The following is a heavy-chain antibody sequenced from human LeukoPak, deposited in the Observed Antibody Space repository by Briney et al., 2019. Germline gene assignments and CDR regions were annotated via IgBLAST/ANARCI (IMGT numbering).Heavy chain of an antibody. CDR2: IRHDGNNK. CDR1: GFIFNNHA. D-gene: IGHD3-3*01. Sequence: PGGSLRLSCAASGFIFNNHAMHWVRQAPGKGLEWVAYIRHDGNNKNSVDSVKGRFTISRDNSKNMLYLQMNSLSTEDTAVYYCAQDFEWGVGYWGQGVLVTVSS. V-gene: IGHV3-30*02. J-gene: IGHJ4*02. CDR3: AQDFEWGVGY.